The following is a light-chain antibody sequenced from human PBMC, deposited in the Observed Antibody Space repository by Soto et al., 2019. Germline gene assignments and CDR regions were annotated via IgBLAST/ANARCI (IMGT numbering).Light chain of an antibody. J-gene: IGKJ1*01. CDR1: QSVDTTF. CDR2: GAS. Sequence: EIVLTQSPGSLSLSPGQRATLSCRASQSVDTTFFAWYQKKPGQAPRLLIYGASKRATVIPDTCSGSGSGTDFAIIISRLEPEEFAVYYCQQYMSSVTFGQGTKVEIK. V-gene: IGKV3-20*01. CDR3: QQYMSSVT.